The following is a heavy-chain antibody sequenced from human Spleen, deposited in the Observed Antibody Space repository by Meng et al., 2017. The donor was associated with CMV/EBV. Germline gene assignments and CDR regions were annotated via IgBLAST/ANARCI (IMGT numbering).Heavy chain of an antibody. Sequence: GGSLRLSRVASGFTFSSSWIHWVRQAPGKGLVWVSRINSDGSSTGYADSVKGRFTISRDNAKNTLYLQMNSLRGEDTAVYYCARGISKYFYGMDVWGQGTTVTVSS. CDR2: INSDGSST. V-gene: IGHV3-74*01. CDR3: ARGISKYFYGMDV. CDR1: GFTFSSSW. J-gene: IGHJ6*02.